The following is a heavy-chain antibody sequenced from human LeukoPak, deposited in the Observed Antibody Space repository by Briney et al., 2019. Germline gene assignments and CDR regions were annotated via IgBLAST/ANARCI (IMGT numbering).Heavy chain of an antibody. J-gene: IGHJ6*03. V-gene: IGHV1-2*06. Sequence: ASVKVSCKASGYTFTGYYIHWVRQAPGQRLEWMGRILPNSDTTNYAQKFQGRVTLTRDTSISTAYMELSRLTSDDTAIYYCARTSTAGTIYYYMDVWGKGPRSPSP. D-gene: IGHD6-13*01. CDR3: ARTSTAGTIYYYMDV. CDR1: GYTFTGYY. CDR2: ILPNSDTT.